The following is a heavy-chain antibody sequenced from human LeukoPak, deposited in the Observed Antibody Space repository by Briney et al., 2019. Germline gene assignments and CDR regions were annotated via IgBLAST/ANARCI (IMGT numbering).Heavy chain of an antibody. CDR2: IIPILGIA. CDR1: GGTFSSYT. V-gene: IGHV1-69*02. CDR3: ARPFSAGYYYDSSGYNDAFDI. J-gene: IGHJ3*02. Sequence: ASVKVSCKASGGTFSSYTISCVRQAPGQGLEWMGRIIPILGIANYAQKFQGRVTITADKSTSTACMELSSLRSEDTAVYYCARPFSAGYYYDSSGYNDAFDIWGQRTMVSVSS. D-gene: IGHD3-22*01.